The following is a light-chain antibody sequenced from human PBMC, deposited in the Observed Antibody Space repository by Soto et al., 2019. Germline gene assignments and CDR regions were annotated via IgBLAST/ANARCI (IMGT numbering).Light chain of an antibody. Sequence: QPVLTQSPSASASLGASVKFTCTLRSGHSSYAIAWYQQQPEKGPRFLMKFNSDGRYIKGDGIPDRFSGSTSGAERYLTISSLQSEDEDDYYCQTWGSGTHVVFGGGTKLTVL. CDR1: SGHSSYA. CDR2: FNSDGRY. CDR3: QTWGSGTHVV. J-gene: IGLJ2*01. V-gene: IGLV4-69*01.